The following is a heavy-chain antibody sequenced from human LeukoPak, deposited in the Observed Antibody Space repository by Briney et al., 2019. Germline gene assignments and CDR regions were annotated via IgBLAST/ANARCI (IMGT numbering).Heavy chain of an antibody. J-gene: IGHJ2*01. V-gene: IGHV3-21*01. D-gene: IGHD3-3*01. CDR3: ARGGIFGVVRSWYFDL. CDR2: ISSSSSYI. Sequence: GGSLRLSCAASGFTFSSYSMNWVRQAPGKGLEWVSSISSSSSYIYYADSVKGRFTISRDNAKNSLYLQMNSLRAEDTAVYYCARGGIFGVVRSWYFDLWGRGTLVTVSS. CDR1: GFTFSSYS.